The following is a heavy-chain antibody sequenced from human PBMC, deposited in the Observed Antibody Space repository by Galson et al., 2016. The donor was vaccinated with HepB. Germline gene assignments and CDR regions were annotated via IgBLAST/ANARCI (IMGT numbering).Heavy chain of an antibody. D-gene: IGHD1-26*01. Sequence: SLRLSCAASGFAFSSYSMNWVRQAPGKGLEWVSSISSSRDYIFYAGSVKGRFTISRDNGKNSVFLQMNSLRAEDTAVYYCTTKTSGTYPFDYWGQGTLVTVSS. V-gene: IGHV3-21*01. J-gene: IGHJ4*02. CDR3: TTKTSGTYPFDY. CDR2: ISSSRDYI. CDR1: GFAFSSYS.